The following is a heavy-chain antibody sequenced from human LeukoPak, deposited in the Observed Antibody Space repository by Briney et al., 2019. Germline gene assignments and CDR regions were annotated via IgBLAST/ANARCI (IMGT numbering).Heavy chain of an antibody. V-gene: IGHV3-7*01. CDR3: ARTDDFWSGYGFYYYMNV. Sequence: GGSLRLSCAASGFTFSRYWMSWVRQAPGKGLEWVANIKQDGSEKYYVDSVKGRFTISRDNAKNSLYLQMYSLRAEDTAVYYCARTDDFWSGYGFYYYMNVWGKGTTVTVSS. CDR1: GFTFSRYW. CDR2: IKQDGSEK. J-gene: IGHJ6*03. D-gene: IGHD3-3*01.